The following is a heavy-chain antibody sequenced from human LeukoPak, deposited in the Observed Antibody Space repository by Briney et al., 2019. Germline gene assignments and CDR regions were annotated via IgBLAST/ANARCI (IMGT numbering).Heavy chain of an antibody. CDR2: INHSGST. Sequence: PSETLSLPCAVYGRSFSGYYWTWIRQPPGKGLEWIGEINHSGSTNYNASLNNRFTISIDTSKNQFSLRLSSVTAADTAVYYCAPRGDIEHSYGYGKWFDPWGQGTRVTVSS. D-gene: IGHD3-16*01. CDR1: GRSFSGYY. CDR3: APRGDIEHSYGYGKWFDP. J-gene: IGHJ5*02. V-gene: IGHV4-34*01.